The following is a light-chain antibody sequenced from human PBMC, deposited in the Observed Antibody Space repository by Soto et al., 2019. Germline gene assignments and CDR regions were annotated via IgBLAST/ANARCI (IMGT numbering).Light chain of an antibody. CDR1: QNIKNY. J-gene: IGKJ5*01. CDR2: ASS. Sequence: DIQMTQSPSSLSASVGDRVTITCRASQNIKNYLNWYQQKPGKAPNLLIYASSSLQSGVPSRFSGSGSGADFILTISSLQSEDFATYYCQQSYSTPITFGQGTRLEIK. CDR3: QQSYSTPIT. V-gene: IGKV1-39*01.